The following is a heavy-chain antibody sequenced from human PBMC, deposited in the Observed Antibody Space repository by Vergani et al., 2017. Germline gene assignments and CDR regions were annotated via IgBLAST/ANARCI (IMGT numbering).Heavy chain of an antibody. J-gene: IGHJ6*03. CDR1: GFTFSSYA. CDR2: ISYDGSNK. D-gene: IGHD4-17*01. Sequence: QVQLVESGGGVVQPGRSLRLSCAASGFTFSSYAMHWVRQAPGKGLEWVAVISYDGSNKYYADAVKGRFTISSDDSKDTQYLQVNSLRAEDTAVYYCARVGRDYGDYDYYYMDVWGKGTTVTVSS. V-gene: IGHV3-30-3*01. CDR3: ARVGRDYGDYDYYYMDV.